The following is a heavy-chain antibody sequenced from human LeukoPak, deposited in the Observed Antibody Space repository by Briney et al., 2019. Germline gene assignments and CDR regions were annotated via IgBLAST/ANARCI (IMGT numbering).Heavy chain of an antibody. CDR2: ISYDGSNK. CDR1: GFTFSSYG. J-gene: IGHJ4*02. Sequence: GGSLRLSCTASGFTFSSYGMHWVRQAPGKGLEWVALISYDGSNKYYADSVKGRFTISRDNSKNTLYLQMNSLRVEDTAVFYCAKDSTDSGYPFDYWGQGTLVTVSS. D-gene: IGHD5-12*01. CDR3: AKDSTDSGYPFDY. V-gene: IGHV3-30*18.